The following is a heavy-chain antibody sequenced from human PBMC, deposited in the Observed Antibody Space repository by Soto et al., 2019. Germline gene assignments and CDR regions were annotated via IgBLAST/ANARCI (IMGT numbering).Heavy chain of an antibody. D-gene: IGHD3-22*01. CDR3: ARPLRDRNFYYGMAV. CDR1: GGTFSKYA. V-gene: IGHV1-69*01. Sequence: QVQLVQSGAEMQQPGASVRVSCKASGGTFSKYAFSWVRQAPGQGLEWLGGTIPMFGTPNYAQKFQGRVAISADESTATVYMELSSVGSEDTAVYFCARPLRDRNFYYGMAVWGQGTTVTVSS. CDR2: TIPMFGTP. J-gene: IGHJ6*02.